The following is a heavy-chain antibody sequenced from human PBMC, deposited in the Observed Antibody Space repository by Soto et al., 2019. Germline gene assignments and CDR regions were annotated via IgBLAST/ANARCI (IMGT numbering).Heavy chain of an antibody. D-gene: IGHD6-13*01. V-gene: IGHV4-39*01. CDR3: ARGRGITASGTSWFDP. Sequence: SETLSLTCTVSGDSISSSTYYWGWIRQPPGKGLEWIGNIYYSGTTYHNPSLKSRATISVDTSKNQFSLKLSSVTAADTAVYYCARGRGITASGTSWFDPWGQGALVTVSS. J-gene: IGHJ5*02. CDR1: GDSISSSTYY. CDR2: IYYSGTT.